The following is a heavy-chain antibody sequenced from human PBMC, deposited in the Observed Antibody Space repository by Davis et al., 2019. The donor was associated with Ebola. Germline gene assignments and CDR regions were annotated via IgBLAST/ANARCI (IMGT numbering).Heavy chain of an antibody. D-gene: IGHD2-2*01. J-gene: IGHJ4*02. CDR3: AKDRSPDDCSTTSCPIYYFDY. Sequence: PGGSLRLSCVASGFSFTTCATNWVRQAPGKGLEWVSEISGSGGYRTFYADSVKGRFTISRDNSKNMMYLQMNSLRADDTAMYFCAKDRSPDDCSTTSCPIYYFDYWGQGTLVTVSS. V-gene: IGHV3-23*01. CDR2: ISGSGGYRT. CDR1: GFSFTTCA.